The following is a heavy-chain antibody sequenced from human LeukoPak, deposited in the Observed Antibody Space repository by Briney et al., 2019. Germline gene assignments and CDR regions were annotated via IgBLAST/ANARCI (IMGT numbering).Heavy chain of an antibody. CDR2: IYPNNGAT. CDR3: ARDGPAQMVDFDY. J-gene: IGHJ4*02. V-gene: IGHV1-2*02. CDR1: GYTFSGTGWY. Sequence: ASMKVSCKASGYTFSGTGWYLYWLRQAPGQGLECMGWIYPNNGATAYAQKFQGRVAMTRDTSITTAYMELSRLRPDDTAVYYCARDGPAQMVDFDYWGQGTLVTVSS. D-gene: IGHD3-10*01.